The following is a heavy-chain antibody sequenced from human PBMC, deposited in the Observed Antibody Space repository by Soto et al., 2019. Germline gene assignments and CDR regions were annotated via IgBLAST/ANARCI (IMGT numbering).Heavy chain of an antibody. CDR2: IYYSGST. D-gene: IGHD6-6*01. J-gene: IGHJ4*02. CDR3: ARHWYSSSSFDY. Sequence: PSETLSLTCTVSGGSFSSYYWSLIRQPPGKGLEWIGYIYYSGSTNYNPSLKSRVTISVDTSKKQLSLKLSSVTAADTAVYYCARHWYSSSSFDYWGQGILVTVSS. CDR1: GGSFSSYY. V-gene: IGHV4-59*08.